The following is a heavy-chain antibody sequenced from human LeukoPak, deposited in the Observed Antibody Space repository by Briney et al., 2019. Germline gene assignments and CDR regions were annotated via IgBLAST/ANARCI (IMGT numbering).Heavy chain of an antibody. CDR1: GFTFSSYW. J-gene: IGHJ4*02. CDR3: ARDEGDQWQPLEY. D-gene: IGHD6-19*01. V-gene: IGHV3-74*01. CDR2: IDSDGSST. Sequence: GGSLRLSCAASGFTFSSYWMHWVRQAPGKGLVWVSRIDSDGSSTIYAASVKGRFTISRDNAKNTLYLQMNSLKAEDTAVYYCARDEGDQWQPLEYWGQGTLVTVSS.